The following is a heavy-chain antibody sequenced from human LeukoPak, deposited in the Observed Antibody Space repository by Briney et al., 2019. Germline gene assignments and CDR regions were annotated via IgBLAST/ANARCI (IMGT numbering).Heavy chain of an antibody. CDR2: IRYDGSNK. D-gene: IGHD3-3*01. V-gene: IGHV3-30*02. J-gene: IGHJ4*02. CDR3: AKDELRFLEWPTFVDY. Sequence: PGGSLRLSCAASGFTFSSYGMHWVRQAPGKGLEWVAFIRYDGSNKYYADSVKGRFTISRDNSKNTLYLQMNSLRAEDTAVYYCAKDELRFLEWPTFVDYWGQGTLVTVSS. CDR1: GFTFSSYG.